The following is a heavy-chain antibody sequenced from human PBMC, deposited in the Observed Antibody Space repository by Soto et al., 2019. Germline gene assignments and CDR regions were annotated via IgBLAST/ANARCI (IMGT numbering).Heavy chain of an antibody. CDR1: GGSFSGFY. Sequence: SETLSLTCAVYGGSFSGFYWSWIRQPPGKGLEWIGEINYSGSTNYNPSLKSRVTISGDTSKNQFSLRLTSVTAADTAVYYCARHPPYGPLDYWGQGTLVTVSS. CDR3: ARHPPYGPLDY. V-gene: IGHV4-34*01. CDR2: INYSGST. J-gene: IGHJ4*02. D-gene: IGHD4-17*01.